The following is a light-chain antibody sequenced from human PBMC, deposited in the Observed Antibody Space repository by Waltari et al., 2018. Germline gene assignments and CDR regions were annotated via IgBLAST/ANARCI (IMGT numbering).Light chain of an antibody. CDR1: QSIRHY. Sequence: DIQMTQSPSFLSASVGDCVTITCQARQSIRHYLNWYQQNPEKAPKLLIYAASNLQIGVPSRFSGSGSGTDFTLTISCLQPEDFATYHCQQTYSTPTFGQWTKLEIK. CDR2: AAS. CDR3: QQTYSTPT. V-gene: IGKV1-39*01. J-gene: IGKJ2*01.